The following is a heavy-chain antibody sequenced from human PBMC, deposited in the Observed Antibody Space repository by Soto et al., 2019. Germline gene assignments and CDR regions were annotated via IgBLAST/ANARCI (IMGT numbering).Heavy chain of an antibody. D-gene: IGHD1-26*01. V-gene: IGHV3-23*01. CDR3: AKTVGAANLEDD. CDR2: ISNSDDVC. Sequence: PGWAQRLFCPASGFNFNNHVINWVRQAPGKSHEWVASISNSDDVCFYADSVWGRFSVTRDRSTNTLHLQMDYVQVEDTGIYYCAKTVGAANLEDDWGDVTQVT. J-gene: IGHJ4*01. CDR1: GFNFNNHV.